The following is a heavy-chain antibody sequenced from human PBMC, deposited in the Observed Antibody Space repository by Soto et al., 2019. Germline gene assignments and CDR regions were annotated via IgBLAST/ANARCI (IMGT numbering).Heavy chain of an antibody. D-gene: IGHD2-15*01. J-gene: IGHJ6*02. CDR3: ARQGKSYIAPRDSYGIDV. CDR2: INPHSGET. Sequence: GASVKVSCKSSGYAFINYFVHWVRQAPGQGLEWMGWINPHSGETFYARKFQGRVTMTRDRSICTVFMDLTRLTSNDTALYFCARQGKSYIAPRDSYGIDVWGLGTSVTVSS. CDR1: GYAFINYF. V-gene: IGHV1-2*02.